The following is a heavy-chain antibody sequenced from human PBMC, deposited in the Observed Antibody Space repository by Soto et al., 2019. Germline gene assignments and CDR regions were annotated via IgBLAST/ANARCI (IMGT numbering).Heavy chain of an antibody. CDR2: IVVGSGNT. V-gene: IGHV1-58*02. D-gene: IGHD4-17*01. CDR1: GFTFTSSA. CDR3: AAESTTVTTIDAFDI. Sequence: SVKVSCKASGFTFTSSAMQWVRQARGQRLEWIGWIVVGSGNTNYAQKFQERVTNTRDMSTSTAYMELSSLRSEDTAVYYCAAESTTVTTIDAFDIWGQGTMVTVSS. J-gene: IGHJ3*02.